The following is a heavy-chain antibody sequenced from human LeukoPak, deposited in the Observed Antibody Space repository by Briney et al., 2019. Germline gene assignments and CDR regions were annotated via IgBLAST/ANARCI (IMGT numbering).Heavy chain of an antibody. CDR2: INNDGSDT. Sequence: GGSLRLSCAASGFTFSTFWMHWVRHAPGKGLMWVSQINNDGSDTKYADSVKGRFTISRDNAKNTLYLQMNSLSAEDTAVYYCARDPLLWELPSDFWGQGTLVTVSS. CDR3: ARDPLLWELPSDF. J-gene: IGHJ4*02. CDR1: GFTFSTFW. D-gene: IGHD1-26*01. V-gene: IGHV3-74*03.